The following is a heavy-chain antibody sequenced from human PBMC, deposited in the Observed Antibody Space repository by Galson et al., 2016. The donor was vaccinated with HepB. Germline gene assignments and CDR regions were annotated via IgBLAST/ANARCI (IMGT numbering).Heavy chain of an antibody. CDR1: GFTFSTYA. J-gene: IGHJ4*02. CDR3: ATRLRAPAN. V-gene: IGHV3-23*01. CDR2: ISGSSEAI. D-gene: IGHD1-26*01. Sequence: SLRLSCAASGFTFSTYAMSWVRQAPGKGLEWVSGISGSSEAIYNADSVKSRFTISRDNSKNALYLQMNSLRAEDTAVYYCATRLRAPANWGQGAQVTVSS.